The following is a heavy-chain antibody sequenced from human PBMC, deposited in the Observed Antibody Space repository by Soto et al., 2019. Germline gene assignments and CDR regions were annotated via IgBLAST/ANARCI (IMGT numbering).Heavy chain of an antibody. CDR2: ISGSGDST. D-gene: IGHD6-6*01. V-gene: IGHV3-23*01. CDR1: GFTFSSFA. CDR3: ARLPLYGSSSHPLDY. Sequence: EVQLLESGGGLVQPGGSLRLSCGASGFTFSSFAMSWVRQAPGKGLERVSHISGSGDSTNYAGSVKGRFTISRDNSGGTLYLQMNGLSAEDTAVYYCARLPLYGSSSHPLDYWGPGTLVTVSS. J-gene: IGHJ4*02.